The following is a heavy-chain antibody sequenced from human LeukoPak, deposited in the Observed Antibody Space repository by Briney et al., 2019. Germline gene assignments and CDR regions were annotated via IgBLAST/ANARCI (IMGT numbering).Heavy chain of an antibody. J-gene: IGHJ4*02. CDR1: GYTFTGYY. Sequence: ASVKVSCKASGYTFTGYYMHWVRQAPGQGLEWMGWINPNSGGTNYAQKFQGRVTMTRDTSISTAYMELSRLRSDDTAVYYCARDLTLGPFYYDSSGYSHWGQGTLVTVSS. V-gene: IGHV1-2*02. D-gene: IGHD3-22*01. CDR3: ARDLTLGPFYYDSSGYSH. CDR2: INPNSGGT.